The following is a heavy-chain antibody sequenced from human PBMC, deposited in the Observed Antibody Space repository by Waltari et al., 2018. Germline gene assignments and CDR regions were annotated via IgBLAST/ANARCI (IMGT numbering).Heavy chain of an antibody. J-gene: IGHJ6*02. CDR3: ARDGDMVRGPSYYYYGMDV. V-gene: IGHV3-9*01. CDR2: IRWNSGSI. D-gene: IGHD3-10*01. Sequence: EVQLVESGGGLVQPGRSLRLSCAASGFTFDDYAMHWVRQAPGKGLEWVSGIRWNSGSIGYADSVKGRFTISRDNAKNSLYLQMNSLRAEDTAVYYCARDGDMVRGPSYYYYGMDVWGQGTTVTVSS. CDR1: GFTFDDYA.